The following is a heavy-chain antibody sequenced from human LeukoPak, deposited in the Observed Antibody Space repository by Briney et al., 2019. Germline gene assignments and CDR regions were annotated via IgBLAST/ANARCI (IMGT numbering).Heavy chain of an antibody. J-gene: IGHJ4*02. Sequence: ASVKVSCKASGYTFTGYYMHWVRQAPGQGLEWMGQINPNSGGTNYAQKFQGRVTMTRDTSISTAYMELSRLRSDDTAVYYCASQTYYYGSGSYSYWGQGTLVTVSS. CDR1: GYTFTGYY. CDR2: INPNSGGT. V-gene: IGHV1-2*06. D-gene: IGHD3-10*01. CDR3: ASQTYYYGSGSYSY.